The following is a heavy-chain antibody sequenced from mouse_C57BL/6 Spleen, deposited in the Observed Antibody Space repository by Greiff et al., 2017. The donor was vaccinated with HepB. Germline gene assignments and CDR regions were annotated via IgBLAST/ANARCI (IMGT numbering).Heavy chain of an antibody. V-gene: IGHV14-4*01. CDR2: IDPENGDT. CDR3: STSDITTVVGWYFDV. J-gene: IGHJ1*03. Sequence: EVKLQESGAELVRPGASVKLSCTASGFNIKDDYMHWVKQRPEQGLEWIGWIDPENGDTEYASKFQGKATITADTSSNTAYLQLSSLTSEDTAVYYCSTSDITTVVGWYFDVWGTGTTVTVSS. D-gene: IGHD1-1*01. CDR1: GFNIKDDY.